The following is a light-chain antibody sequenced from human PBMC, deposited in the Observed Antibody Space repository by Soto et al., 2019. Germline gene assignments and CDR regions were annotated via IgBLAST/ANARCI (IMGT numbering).Light chain of an antibody. CDR1: QSINTN. CDR3: QQSYTTPLT. Sequence: DIQLTQSPSSLSASVGDRVALACRASQSINTNLNWYQQKPGSPPKLLIHTASTLQSGVPSRFSGSGSGTDFTLTITTLQPEDFATYYCQQSYTTPLTLGPGTRLEIK. CDR2: TAS. J-gene: IGKJ5*01. V-gene: IGKV1-39*01.